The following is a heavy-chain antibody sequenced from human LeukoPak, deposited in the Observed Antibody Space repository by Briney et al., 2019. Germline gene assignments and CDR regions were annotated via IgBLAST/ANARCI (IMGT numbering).Heavy chain of an antibody. CDR1: GYSFTSYW. Sequence: GGSLRLSCKGSGYSFTSYWIGWVRQMPGKGLEWMGIIYPGDSDTRYSPSFQGQVTISADKSISTAYLRWSSLEASDTAMYYCARLVPIVVVPAADNWFDPWGQGTLVTVSS. D-gene: IGHD2-2*01. V-gene: IGHV5-51*01. CDR3: ARLVPIVVVPAADNWFDP. J-gene: IGHJ5*02. CDR2: IYPGDSDT.